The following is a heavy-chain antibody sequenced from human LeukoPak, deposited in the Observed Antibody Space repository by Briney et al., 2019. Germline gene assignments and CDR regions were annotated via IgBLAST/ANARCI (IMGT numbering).Heavy chain of an antibody. D-gene: IGHD3-10*01. CDR1: GGSISSGGYY. Sequence: PSETLSLTCTVSGGSISSGGYYWSWIRQPPGKGLEWIGFIYHSGSTYYNPSLKTRVTISVDTSKNQFSLKLSSVTAADTAVYYCARGRGYYGSGLDYWGQGTLVTVSS. CDR3: ARGRGYYGSGLDY. CDR2: IYHSGST. J-gene: IGHJ4*02. V-gene: IGHV4-30-2*01.